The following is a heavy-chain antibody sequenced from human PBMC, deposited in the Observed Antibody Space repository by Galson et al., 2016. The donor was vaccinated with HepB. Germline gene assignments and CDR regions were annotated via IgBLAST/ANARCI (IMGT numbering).Heavy chain of an antibody. CDR2: ISAYNGNT. D-gene: IGHD6-13*01. Sequence: SVKVSCKASGYTFTSYGISWVRQAPGQGLEWMGWISAYNGNTNYAQTLQGRVTMTTDTSTSTAYMELRSLRSDDTAVYYCARDHRIAAAGNNFDYWGQGTLVTVSS. J-gene: IGHJ4*02. CDR3: ARDHRIAAAGNNFDY. CDR1: GYTFTSYG. V-gene: IGHV1-18*04.